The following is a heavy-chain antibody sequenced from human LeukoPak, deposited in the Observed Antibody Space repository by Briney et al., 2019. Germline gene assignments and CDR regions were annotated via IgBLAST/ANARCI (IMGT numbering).Heavy chain of an antibody. V-gene: IGHV3-48*01. D-gene: IGHD3-9*01. CDR3: ARNKAAYYSDY. CDR2: ISPTSSNI. J-gene: IGHJ4*02. CDR1: GFTFSNYG. Sequence: GGSLRLSCAASGFTFSNYGINWVRQAPGKGLEWISYISPTSSNIFYADSVKGRFTISRDNAKGSVYLQMNSLRAEDTAVYYCARNKAAYYSDYWGQGTLVTVSS.